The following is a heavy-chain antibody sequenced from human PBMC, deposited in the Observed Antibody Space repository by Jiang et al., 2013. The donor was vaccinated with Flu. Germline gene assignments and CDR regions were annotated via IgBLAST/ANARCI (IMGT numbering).Heavy chain of an antibody. J-gene: IGHJ4*02. CDR1: GFTFSSYA. CDR2: ISGSGGST. Sequence: QLVESGGGLVQPGGSLRLSCAASGFTFSSYAMSWVRQAPGKGLEWVSAISGSGGSTYYADSVKGRFTISRDNSKNTLYLQMNSLRAEDTAVYYCAKDPPPPYYYDSSGYFQPDYWGQGTLVTVSS. V-gene: IGHV3-23*04. CDR3: AKDPPPPYYYDSSGYFQPDY. D-gene: IGHD3-22*01.